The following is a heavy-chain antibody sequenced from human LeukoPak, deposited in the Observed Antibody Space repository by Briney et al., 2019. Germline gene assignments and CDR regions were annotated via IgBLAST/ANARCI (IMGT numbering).Heavy chain of an antibody. CDR3: TTGAVAGPYYYGMDV. J-gene: IGHJ6*04. D-gene: IGHD6-19*01. CDR2: IKSKTDGGTT. CDR1: GFTFSNAW. V-gene: IGHV3-15*01. Sequence: GGSLRLSCAASGFTFSNAWMSWVRQAPGKGLKWVGRIKSKTDGGTTDYAAPVKGRFTISRDDSKNTLYLQMNSLKTEDTAVYYCTTGAVAGPYYYGMDVWGKGTTVTVSS.